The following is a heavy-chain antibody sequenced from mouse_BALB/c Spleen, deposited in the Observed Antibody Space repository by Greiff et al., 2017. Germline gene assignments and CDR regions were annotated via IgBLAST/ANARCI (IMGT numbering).Heavy chain of an antibody. V-gene: IGHV1S22*01. CDR1: GYTFTSYW. J-gene: IGHJ4*01. CDR3: TRSLTGTGAMDY. D-gene: IGHD4-1*01. Sequence: LKQPGSELVRPGASVKLSCKASGYTFTSYWMHWVKQRHGQGLEWIGNIYPGSGSTNYDEKFKSKGTLTVDTSSSTAYMHLSSLTSEDSAVYYCTRSLTGTGAMDYWGQGTSVTVSA. CDR2: IYPGSGST.